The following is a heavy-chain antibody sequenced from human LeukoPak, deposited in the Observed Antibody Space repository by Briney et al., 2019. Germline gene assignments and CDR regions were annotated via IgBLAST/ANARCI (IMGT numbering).Heavy chain of an antibody. D-gene: IGHD6-19*01. CDR3: ARGQWLPQWIQRAHDYYYMDV. V-gene: IGHV3-30*12. J-gene: IGHJ6*03. Sequence: GGSLRLSCAASGFTFSSYGMHWVRQAPGKGLEWVAVISYDGSNKYYTDSVKGRFTISRDNAKNSLYLQMNSLRAEDTAVYYCARGQWLPQWIQRAHDYYYMDVWGKGTTVTVSS. CDR2: ISYDGSNK. CDR1: GFTFSSYG.